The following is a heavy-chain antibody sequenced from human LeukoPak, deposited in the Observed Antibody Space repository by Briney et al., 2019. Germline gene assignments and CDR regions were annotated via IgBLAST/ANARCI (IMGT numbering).Heavy chain of an antibody. CDR3: ARAQHSGYERYQYYFDY. V-gene: IGHV3-74*01. CDR2: INSDGSST. D-gene: IGHD5-12*01. CDR1: GNYW. Sequence: PGGSLRLSCAASGNYWMHWVRQAPGKGLVWVSRINSDGSSTNYADSVKGRFTISRDNAKNTLYLQMNSLRAEDTAVYYCARAQHSGYERYQYYFDYWGQGTLVTVSS. J-gene: IGHJ4*02.